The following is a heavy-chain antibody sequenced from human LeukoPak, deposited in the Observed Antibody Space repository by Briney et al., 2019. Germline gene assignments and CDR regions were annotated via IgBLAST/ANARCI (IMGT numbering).Heavy chain of an antibody. J-gene: IGHJ3*02. Sequence: GGSLRLSCAASGFTFDDYGMSWVRQAPGKGLEWVSGINWNGGSTGYADSVKGRFTISRDNAKNSLYLQMNSLRAEDTALYYCARYYDSSGLDAFDIWGQGTMVTVSS. V-gene: IGHV3-20*04. CDR1: GFTFDDYG. CDR2: INWNGGST. D-gene: IGHD3-22*01. CDR3: ARYYDSSGLDAFDI.